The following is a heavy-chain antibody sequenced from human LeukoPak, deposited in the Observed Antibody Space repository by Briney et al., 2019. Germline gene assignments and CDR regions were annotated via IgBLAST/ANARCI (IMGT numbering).Heavy chain of an antibody. CDR3: ARVSGSYPYYFDY. J-gene: IGHJ4*02. V-gene: IGHV4-61*01. D-gene: IGHD1-26*01. CDR2: IYYSGST. Sequence: PLETLSLTCTVSGGSVSSDSYYWSWIRQPPGKGLEWIGYIYYSGSTNYNPSLKSRVIISIDTSKNQFSLKLSSVTAADTAVYYCARVSGSYPYYFDYWGQGTLVTVSS. CDR1: GGSVSSDSYY.